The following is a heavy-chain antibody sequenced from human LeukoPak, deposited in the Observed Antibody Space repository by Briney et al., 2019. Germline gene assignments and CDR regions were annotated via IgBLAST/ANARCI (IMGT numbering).Heavy chain of an antibody. J-gene: IGHJ4*02. CDR1: GFTFSSYA. CDR2: VSGSAGTT. CDR3: ARTPLVRYFDS. D-gene: IGHD2-2*01. Sequence: GGSLRLSCAASGFTFSSYAMSWVRQARGKGLEWVSAVSGSAGTTYYADSVKDRFTISRDNSKNTLYLQMNSLRAEDTALYYCARTPLVRYFDSWGQGTLVTVSS. V-gene: IGHV3-23*01.